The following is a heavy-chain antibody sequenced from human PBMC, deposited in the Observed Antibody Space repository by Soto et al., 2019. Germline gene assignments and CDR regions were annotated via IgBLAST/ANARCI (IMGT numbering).Heavy chain of an antibody. D-gene: IGHD3-22*01. Sequence: QVQLVQSGAEVKKPGSSVKVSCKASGGTFSSYTISWVRQAPGQGLEWMGRIIPILGIANYAQKFQGRVTITADKSTSTAYMELSSLKSEDTALYYCASPYDSIDYWGQGTLVTVSS. CDR2: IIPILGIA. CDR1: GGTFSSYT. J-gene: IGHJ4*02. CDR3: ASPYDSIDY. V-gene: IGHV1-69*02.